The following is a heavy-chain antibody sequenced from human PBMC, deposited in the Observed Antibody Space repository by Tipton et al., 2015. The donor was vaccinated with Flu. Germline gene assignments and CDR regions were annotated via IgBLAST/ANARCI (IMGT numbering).Heavy chain of an antibody. CDR2: IYTSGST. CDR1: GGSISSGSYY. J-gene: IGHJ4*02. CDR3: ARYSSQVNYFDH. D-gene: IGHD3-22*01. V-gene: IGHV4-61*02. Sequence: TLSLTCTVSGGSISSGSYYWSWIRQPAGKGLEWIGRIYTSGSTNYNPSLKSRVTISVDTSKNQFSLKLSSVTAADTAVYYCARYSSQVNYFDHWGQGTLVTVSS.